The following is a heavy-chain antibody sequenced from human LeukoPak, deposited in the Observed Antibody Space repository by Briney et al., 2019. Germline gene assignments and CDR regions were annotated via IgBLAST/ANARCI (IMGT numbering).Heavy chain of an antibody. V-gene: IGHV4-30-2*01. D-gene: IGHD6-13*01. CDR2: IYHSGST. Sequence: SETLSLTCTVSGGSISSGGYYWSWIRQPPGKGLEWIGYIYHSGSTYYNPSLKSRVTISVDRSKNQFSLKLSSVTAADTAVYYCARDQIAAAGKIDWYFDLWGRGTLVTVSS. J-gene: IGHJ2*01. CDR1: GGSISSGGYY. CDR3: ARDQIAAAGKIDWYFDL.